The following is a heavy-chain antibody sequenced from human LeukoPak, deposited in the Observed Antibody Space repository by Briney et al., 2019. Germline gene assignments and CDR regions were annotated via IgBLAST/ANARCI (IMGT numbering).Heavy chain of an antibody. V-gene: IGHV4-59*02. J-gene: IGHJ3*02. D-gene: IGHD4-17*01. CDR2: ISYNGNV. CDR1: GGSVNLYY. Sequence: SETLSLTCSVSGGSVNLYYWTWIRQSPGKGLEWIGYISYNGNVYYNPSLKSRVTITLDTSKKQVSLRLSSVTAADTAVYFCARDFARNSGDYGNDGFDIWGQRTMVTVS. CDR3: ARDFARNSGDYGNDGFDI.